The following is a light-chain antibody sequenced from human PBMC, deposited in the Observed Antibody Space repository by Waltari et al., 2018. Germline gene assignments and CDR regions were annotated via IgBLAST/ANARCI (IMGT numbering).Light chain of an antibody. CDR1: QDMGNY. J-gene: IGKJ4*01. Sequence: DIRMTQSPSSLSASVGDRVTITCQASQDMGNYLNWYQQKAGKAPKLLISDASKVETGVPSRFSGSGSGTHFTFTISSLQPADSATYYCQQYDNLLTFGGGTKVEIQ. CDR3: QQYDNLLT. V-gene: IGKV1-33*01. CDR2: DAS.